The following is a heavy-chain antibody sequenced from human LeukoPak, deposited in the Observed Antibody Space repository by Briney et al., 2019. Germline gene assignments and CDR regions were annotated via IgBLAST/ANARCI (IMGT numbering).Heavy chain of an antibody. CDR2: SDYSGST. D-gene: IGHD4-17*01. V-gene: IGHV4-39*01. CDR1: GGSISSSSYY. Sequence: PSETLSLTCTVSGGSISSSSYYWGWIRQPPGKGLEWIGTSDYSGSTYYNPSLKSRVTISVDTSKNQFSLKLSSVSAADTAVYYCARQGRTSVTTGPWSGLDVWGQGTTVTVSS. CDR3: ARQGRTSVTTGPWSGLDV. J-gene: IGHJ6*02.